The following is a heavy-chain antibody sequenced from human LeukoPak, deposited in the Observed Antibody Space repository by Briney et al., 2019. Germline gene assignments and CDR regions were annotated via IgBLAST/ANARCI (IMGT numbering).Heavy chain of an antibody. D-gene: IGHD3-10*01. V-gene: IGHV4-34*01. CDR3: ARGVRFGELLSNYFDY. J-gene: IGHJ4*02. CDR1: GGSFSGYY. Sequence: PSETLSLTCAVYGGSFSGYYWSWIRQPPGKGLEWIGEINHSGSTNYNPSLKSRVTISVETSKNQFSLKLSSVTAADTAVYYCARGVRFGELLSNYFDYWGQGTLVTVSS. CDR2: INHSGST.